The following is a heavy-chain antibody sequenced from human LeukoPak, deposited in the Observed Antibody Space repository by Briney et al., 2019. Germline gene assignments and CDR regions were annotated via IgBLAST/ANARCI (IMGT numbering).Heavy chain of an antibody. CDR1: GFTFDDYA. D-gene: IGHD6-19*01. Sequence: GGSLRLACAASGFTFDDYAMHWVRQAPGKGLEWVSGISWNSGSIGYADSVKSRFTISRDNAKNSLYLQMNSLRAEDTALYYCAKDTGSSGWYYFDYWGQGTLVTVSS. CDR3: AKDTGSSGWYYFDY. CDR2: ISWNSGSI. V-gene: IGHV3-9*01. J-gene: IGHJ4*02.